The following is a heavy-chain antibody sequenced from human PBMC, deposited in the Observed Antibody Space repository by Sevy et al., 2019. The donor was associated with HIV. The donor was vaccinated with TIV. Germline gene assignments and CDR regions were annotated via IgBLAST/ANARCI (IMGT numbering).Heavy chain of an antibody. CDR1: GYIFAHYW. V-gene: IGHV5-51*01. CDR3: ATTLTTYPYFFQF. J-gene: IGHJ4*02. Sequence: GESLKISCTASGYIFAHYWIGWVRHMPGKGLEWVGMVYPGDSDTRYSPSFEGHVAISAAKSTNTAYLQTSVLKASDTAIYYCATTLTTYPYFFQFWGQGTPVTVSS. D-gene: IGHD4-17*01. CDR2: VYPGDSDT.